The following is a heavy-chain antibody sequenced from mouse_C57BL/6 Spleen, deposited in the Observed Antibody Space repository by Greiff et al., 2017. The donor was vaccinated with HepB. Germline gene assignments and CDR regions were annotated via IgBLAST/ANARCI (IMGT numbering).Heavy chain of an antibody. D-gene: IGHD1-1*01. V-gene: IGHV5-12*01. CDR2: ISNGGGST. CDR1: GFTFSDYY. CDR3: ARQIITTVVTPFAY. J-gene: IGHJ3*01. Sequence: EVKLMESGGGLVQPGGSLKLSCAASGFTFSDYYMYWVRQTPEKRLEWVAYISNGGGSTYYPDTVKGRFTISRDNAKNTLYLQMSRLKSEDTAMYYCARQIITTVVTPFAYWGQGTLVTVSA.